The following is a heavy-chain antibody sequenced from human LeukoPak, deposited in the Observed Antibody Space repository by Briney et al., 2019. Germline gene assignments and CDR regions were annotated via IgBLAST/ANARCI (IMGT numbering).Heavy chain of an antibody. CDR1: GFFFNIYG. CDR2: ISASYTT. CDR3: AKTGQFDS. J-gene: IGHJ4*02. V-gene: IGHV3-23*01. D-gene: IGHD3-9*01. Sequence: PGGSLRLSCEASGFFFNIYGMSWVRQAPGKGLEWVSSISASYTTYYADSVKGRSTISRDNSRNTLYLQMNGLRAEDTAVYYCAKTGQFDSWGQGTLVTVSS.